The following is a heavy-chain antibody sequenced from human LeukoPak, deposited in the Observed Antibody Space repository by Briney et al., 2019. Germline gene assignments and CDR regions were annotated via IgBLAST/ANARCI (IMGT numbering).Heavy chain of an antibody. CDR2: ITGSDDTT. V-gene: IGHV3-43*02. Sequence: PGGSLRLSCAASGFTFSSSAMTWVRQAPGKGLEWVSTITGSDDTTYYADSVKGRFTISRDNSKNSPYLQMNSLRTEDTALYYCAKDTPAIAAAGGIDYWGQGTLVTVSS. J-gene: IGHJ4*02. CDR1: GFTFSSSA. D-gene: IGHD6-13*01. CDR3: AKDTPAIAAAGGIDY.